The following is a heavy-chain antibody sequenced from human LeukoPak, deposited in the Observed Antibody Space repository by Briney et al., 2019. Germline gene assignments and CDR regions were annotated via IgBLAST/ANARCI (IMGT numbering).Heavy chain of an antibody. V-gene: IGHV3-21*01. Sequence: GGSLRLSCAASGFTFSSYSMNWVRQAPGKGLEWVSSISSSSSYIYYADSVKGRFTISRDNAKNSLYLQMNSLRAEDTAVYYCARVPHYDFWSGYNGVLAFDIWGQGTMVTVSS. CDR2: ISSSSSYI. CDR1: GFTFSSYS. J-gene: IGHJ3*02. CDR3: ARVPHYDFWSGYNGVLAFDI. D-gene: IGHD3-3*01.